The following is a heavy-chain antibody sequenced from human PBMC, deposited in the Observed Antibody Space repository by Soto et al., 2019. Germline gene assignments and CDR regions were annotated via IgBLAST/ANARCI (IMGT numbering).Heavy chain of an antibody. CDR2: ISYDGSNT. V-gene: IGHV3-30*18. Sequence: ESGGGVVQPGRSLRLSCAVSGFTFSSYAMHWVRQAPGKALEYVAIISYDGSNTYYADSVKGRFTISRDNSKNTLYLQLNSLRAEDTAVYYCAKDGETKQWLRYFDYWGQGTLVTVSS. D-gene: IGHD6-19*01. J-gene: IGHJ4*02. CDR3: AKDGETKQWLRYFDY. CDR1: GFTFSSYA.